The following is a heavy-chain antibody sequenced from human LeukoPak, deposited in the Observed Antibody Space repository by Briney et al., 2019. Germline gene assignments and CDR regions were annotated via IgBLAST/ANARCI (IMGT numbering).Heavy chain of an antibody. Sequence: SETLSLTCTVSGVSISRSDYWSWTRQAPGKGLEWVGYIHYTGATYYNPSLKSRLTLSLDTSKNQFSLKLSSVTAAATAVYYCAREVDVPSTSDGFDIWGQGTVVTVSS. V-gene: IGHV4-31*03. CDR1: GVSISRSDY. CDR3: AREVDVPSTSDGFDI. CDR2: IHYTGAT. J-gene: IGHJ3*02. D-gene: IGHD3-10*02.